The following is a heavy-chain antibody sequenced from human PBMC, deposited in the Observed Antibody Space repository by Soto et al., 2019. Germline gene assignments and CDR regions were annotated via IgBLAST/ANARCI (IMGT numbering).Heavy chain of an antibody. J-gene: IGHJ6*02. CDR3: ARGNFYYGLDV. CDR1: GGSFSGNY. V-gene: IGHV4-34*01. Sequence: LSLTCAVYGGSFSGNYWSWIRQPPGKGLEWIGEFSDSGSTNYNPSLKSRVTISEDMSKSQFSLKLSSVTAADTAVYYCARGNFYYGLDVWGQGTTVTVSS. CDR2: FSDSGST.